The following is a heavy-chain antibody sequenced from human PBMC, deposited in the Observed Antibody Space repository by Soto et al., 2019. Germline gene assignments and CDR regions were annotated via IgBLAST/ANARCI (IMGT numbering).Heavy chain of an antibody. CDR2: ILYSGST. CDR3: AKDSGYNYGYFRWFDP. D-gene: IGHD5-18*01. V-gene: IGHV4-59*01. CDR1: GGSISNYY. J-gene: IGHJ5*02. Sequence: PSETLSLTCTVSGGSISNYYWSWIRQPPGRGLEWIGHILYSGSTNYNPALKSRVTISVDTSKSQFSLKLSSVTAADTAVYYCAKDSGYNYGYFRWFDPWGQGTLVTSPQ.